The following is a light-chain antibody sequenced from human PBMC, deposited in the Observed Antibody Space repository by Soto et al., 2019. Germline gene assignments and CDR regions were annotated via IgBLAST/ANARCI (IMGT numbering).Light chain of an antibody. J-gene: IGLJ2*01. CDR3: SSYASSNNVV. CDR1: SSDVGGYNY. Sequence: QSALTQPASVSGSPGQSVTISCTGTSSDVGGYNYVSWYQQHPGKAPKLMIYEVSKRPSGVPDRFSGSKSGNTASLTVSGLQAEDEADYYCSSYASSNNVVFGTGTKLTVL. CDR2: EVS. V-gene: IGLV2-8*01.